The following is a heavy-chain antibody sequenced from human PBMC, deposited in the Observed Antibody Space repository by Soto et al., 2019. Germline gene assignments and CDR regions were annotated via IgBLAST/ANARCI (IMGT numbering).Heavy chain of an antibody. CDR1: GFTFSSYG. V-gene: IGHV3-30*03. D-gene: IGHD3-10*01. Sequence: GGSLRLSCAAPGFTFSSYGMHWVRQAPGKGLEWVAVISYDGSNKYYADSVKGRFTISRDNSKNTLYLQMNSLRAEDTAVYYCGMVVIGFTMVRGVNEPKNAFDIWGQGTMVTVSS. J-gene: IGHJ3*02. CDR2: ISYDGSNK. CDR3: GMVVIGFTMVRGVNEPKNAFDI.